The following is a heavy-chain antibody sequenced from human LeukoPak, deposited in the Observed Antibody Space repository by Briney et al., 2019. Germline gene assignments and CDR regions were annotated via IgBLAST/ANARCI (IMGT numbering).Heavy chain of an antibody. CDR2: IYSFGST. Sequence: GGSLRLSCAASGLTVSFSYMTWVRQAPGKGLEWVSVIYSFGSTYYADSVKGRFTISRDSSKNTLYLQMDSLRAEDTAIYYCATCRAQLWCEYWGQGTLVTVSS. D-gene: IGHD4/OR15-4a*01. J-gene: IGHJ4*02. CDR1: GLTVSFSY. CDR3: ATCRAQLWCEY. V-gene: IGHV3-53*01.